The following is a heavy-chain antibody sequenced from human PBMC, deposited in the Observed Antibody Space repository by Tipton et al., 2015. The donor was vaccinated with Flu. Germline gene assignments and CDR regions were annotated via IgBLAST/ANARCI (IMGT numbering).Heavy chain of an antibody. CDR1: GGSFSGYY. D-gene: IGHD6-6*01. V-gene: IGHV4-34*01. CDR3: ARGIRIAARPFFDY. CDR2: INHSGST. Sequence: TLSLTCAAYGGSFSGYYWSWIRQPPGKGLEWVGEINHSGSTNYNPSLKSRVTISVDTSKNQFSLKLSSVTAADTAVYYCARGIRIAARPFFDYWGQGTLVTVSS. J-gene: IGHJ4*02.